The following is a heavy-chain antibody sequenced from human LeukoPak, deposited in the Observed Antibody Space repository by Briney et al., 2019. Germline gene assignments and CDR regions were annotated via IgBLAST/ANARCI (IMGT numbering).Heavy chain of an antibody. Sequence: PSETLSLTCTVSGGSISSSSYYWGWIRQPPGKGLEWIATLYYTGSTYYNPSLKSRVTISVDTSKNQFSLKLSSVTAADTAVYFCARPYRSGWHGSFDYWGQGSLVTVSS. CDR2: LYYTGST. V-gene: IGHV4-39*07. CDR1: GGSISSSSYY. D-gene: IGHD6-19*01. J-gene: IGHJ4*02. CDR3: ARPYRSGWHGSFDY.